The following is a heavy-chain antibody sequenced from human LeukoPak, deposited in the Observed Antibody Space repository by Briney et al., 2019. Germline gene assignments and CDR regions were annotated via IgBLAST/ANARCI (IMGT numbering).Heavy chain of an antibody. V-gene: IGHV3-21*01. J-gene: IGHJ6*03. D-gene: IGHD4-11*01. CDR2: ISSSSSYI. Sequence: PGGSLRLSCAASGFTFSSYSMNWVRQAPGKGLEWVSSISSSSSYIYYADSVKGRFTISRDNAKNSLYLQMNSLRAEDTAVYYCARDRETTVTFPNYMDVWGKGTTVTVSS. CDR3: ARDRETTVTFPNYMDV. CDR1: GFTFSSYS.